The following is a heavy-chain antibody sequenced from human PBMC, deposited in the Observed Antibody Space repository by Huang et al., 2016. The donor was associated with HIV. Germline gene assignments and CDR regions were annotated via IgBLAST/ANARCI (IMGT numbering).Heavy chain of an antibody. D-gene: IGHD3-22*01. Sequence: VQLIESGGGVVQPGKSLRLSCATSGFVLSNYGMHWVRQDPSKGLKEVAFIRNDGMKKNYADAVRGRFTVGRDNGNNTLFLQMRSLGVDDTAVYYCARGDYYDSSGYHPGYFDYWGQGILVTVSS. V-gene: IGHV3-33*04. CDR3: ARGDYYDSSGYHPGYFDY. J-gene: IGHJ4*02. CDR2: IRNDGMKK. CDR1: GFVLSNYG.